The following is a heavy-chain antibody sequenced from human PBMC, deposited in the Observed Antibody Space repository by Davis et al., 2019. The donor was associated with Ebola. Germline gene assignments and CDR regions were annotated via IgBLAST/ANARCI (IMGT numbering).Heavy chain of an antibody. CDR3: ARDCSDLGSTSCYLAFDI. CDR2: ISSSSSYI. D-gene: IGHD2-2*01. CDR1: GFTFSDYY. Sequence: GESLKISCAASGFTFSDYYMSWIRQAPGKGLEWVSSISSSSSYIYYADSVKGRFTISRDNAKNSLYLQMNSLRAEDTAVYYCARDCSDLGSTSCYLAFDIWGQGTMVTVSS. J-gene: IGHJ3*02. V-gene: IGHV3-11*06.